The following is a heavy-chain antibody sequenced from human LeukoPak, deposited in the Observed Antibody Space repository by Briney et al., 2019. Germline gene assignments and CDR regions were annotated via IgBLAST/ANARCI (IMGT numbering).Heavy chain of an antibody. J-gene: IGHJ6*03. CDR1: GGSFSGYY. D-gene: IGHD6-13*01. CDR3: AREGQQLVRPPYYYYYYYMDV. V-gene: IGHV4-34*01. CDR2: IYYSGST. Sequence: SETLSLTCAVYGGSFSGYYWNWIRQPPGKGLEWIGSIYYSGSTYSNPSLKSRVTISVDTSRNQFSLKLSSVTAADTAVYYCAREGQQLVRPPYYYYYYYMDVWGKGTTVTISS.